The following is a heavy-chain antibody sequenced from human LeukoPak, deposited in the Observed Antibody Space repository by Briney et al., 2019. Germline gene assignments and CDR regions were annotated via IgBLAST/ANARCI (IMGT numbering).Heavy chain of an antibody. D-gene: IGHD3-22*01. J-gene: IGHJ4*02. CDR2: IYYSGST. CDR1: GGSISSYY. V-gene: IGHV4-59*01. CDR3: ASAYYDSSGYPVGY. Sequence: PSETLSLTCTVSGGSISSYYWSWIRQPPGKGLEWIGYIYYSGSTNYNPSLKSRVTISVDTSKNQFSLKLSSVTAADTAVYYCASAYYDSSGYPVGYWGQGTLVTVSS.